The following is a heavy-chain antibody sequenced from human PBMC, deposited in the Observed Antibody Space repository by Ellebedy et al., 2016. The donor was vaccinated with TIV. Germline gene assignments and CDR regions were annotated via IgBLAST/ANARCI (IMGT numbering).Heavy chain of an antibody. Sequence: SLKISCAASGFTFDDYAMHWVRQAPGKGLEWVSGISWNSDNIDYADSVKGRFTISRDNSKNTLYLQMNSLRAEDTAVYYCARDAAGNGGKLDYWGQGALVTVSS. CDR3: ARDAAGNGGKLDY. V-gene: IGHV3-9*01. CDR1: GFTFDDYA. CDR2: ISWNSDNI. J-gene: IGHJ4*02. D-gene: IGHD4-23*01.